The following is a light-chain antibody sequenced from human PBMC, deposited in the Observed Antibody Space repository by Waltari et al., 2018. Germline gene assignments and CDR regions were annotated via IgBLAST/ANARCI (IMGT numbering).Light chain of an antibody. CDR1: QKVDSW. Sequence: DIQMTQSPATLSAYEGERVTITCRAGQKVDSWLAWYQKKPGATPRALIYKASILEKGVPSSFSGSGSGTVFTLTINSLQPDDVATYYCQQYIVYTRTFGQGTKVDLK. J-gene: IGKJ1*01. CDR3: QQYIVYTRT. V-gene: IGKV1-5*03. CDR2: KAS.